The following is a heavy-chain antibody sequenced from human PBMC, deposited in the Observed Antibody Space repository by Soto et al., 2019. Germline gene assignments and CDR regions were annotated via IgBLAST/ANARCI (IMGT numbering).Heavy chain of an antibody. CDR1: GFSLSARPVA. Sequence: QITLRESGPTRVKPAKTLTLTCTFSGFSLSARPVAVGWIRQPPGKALERLALIYWDDDKRYSPSLMSRLTITKDTSKNQVVLTMTNMDPLDTAIYYCVHRAGIDGNWNGGYFDYWGQGALVTVSS. J-gene: IGHJ4*02. CDR3: VHRAGIDGNWNGGYFDY. D-gene: IGHD1-1*01. CDR2: IYWDDDK. V-gene: IGHV2-5*02.